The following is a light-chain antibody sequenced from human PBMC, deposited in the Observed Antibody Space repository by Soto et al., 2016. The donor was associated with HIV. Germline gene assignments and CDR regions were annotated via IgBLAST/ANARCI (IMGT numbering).Light chain of an antibody. J-gene: IGKJ2*01. V-gene: IGKV1-16*01. Sequence: DIQMTQSPSLSSASVGDRVTITCRASQTVYNYLVWYQQKPGKAPKSLIYGASSLQSGVPSRFSGSGSGTDFTLAISSLQPEDFATYYCQQHATYPNTFGQGTKLEIK. CDR3: QQHATYPNT. CDR1: QTVYNY. CDR2: GAS.